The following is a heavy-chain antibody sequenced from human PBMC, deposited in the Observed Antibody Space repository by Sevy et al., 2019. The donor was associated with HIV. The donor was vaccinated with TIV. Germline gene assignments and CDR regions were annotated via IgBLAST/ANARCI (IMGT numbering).Heavy chain of an antibody. J-gene: IGHJ4*02. Sequence: ASVKVSCKVSGYSLTKLAMHWVRQVPGKGPEWLGTFDPEDGDPEDGKTIYAQKFQDRVIMTEDTSTDTAYMELSSLTSEDTAMYYCATTKDYYDSSGYPFDDWGQGTLVTVSS. CDR2: FDPEDGDPEDGKT. D-gene: IGHD3-22*01. CDR1: GYSLTKLA. CDR3: ATTKDYYDSSGYPFDD. V-gene: IGHV1-24*01.